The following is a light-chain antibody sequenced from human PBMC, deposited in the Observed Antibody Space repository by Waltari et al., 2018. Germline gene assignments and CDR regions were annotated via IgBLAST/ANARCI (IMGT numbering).Light chain of an antibody. V-gene: IGKV4-1*01. CDR2: WAS. Sequence: DIVMTQSPDSLAVSLGERATINCKSSQSVLYSTNDKHYLAWYQQKPGQPPKLLIYWASTRESGVPDRFSGGGSGTDFTLTISGLQAEDVAVYYCQQYYSSPWTFGQGTKVEIK. CDR3: QQYYSSPWT. CDR1: QSVLYSTNDKHY. J-gene: IGKJ1*01.